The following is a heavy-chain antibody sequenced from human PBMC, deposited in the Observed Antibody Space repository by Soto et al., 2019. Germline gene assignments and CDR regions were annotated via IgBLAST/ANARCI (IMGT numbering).Heavy chain of an antibody. V-gene: IGHV1-3*01. Sequence: QVQLVQSGAEVQKPGASVKLSCKASGYTFTSYSMHWVRQAPGQSLEWVGWINGGNGDTRYPQKFQGRVTVTRDTSASTVYMELSSLNSEDTAVFYCARARVGNDYWAQGTQVTVSS. CDR3: ARARVGNDY. CDR1: GYTFTSYS. J-gene: IGHJ4*02. CDR2: INGGNGDT.